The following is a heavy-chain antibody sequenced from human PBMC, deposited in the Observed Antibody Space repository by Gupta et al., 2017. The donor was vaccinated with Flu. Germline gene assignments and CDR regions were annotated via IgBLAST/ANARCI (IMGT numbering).Heavy chain of an antibody. CDR2: ISLNSGSI. D-gene: IGHD4-17*01. Sequence: WVSGISLNSGSIGYADSVKGRFTISRDNAKNSLYLQMNSLRAEDTALYYCAKDLGTTVTPLRAYLYYYGMDVWGQGTTVTVSS. CDR3: AKDLGTTVTPLRAYLYYYGMDV. J-gene: IGHJ6*02. V-gene: IGHV3-9*01.